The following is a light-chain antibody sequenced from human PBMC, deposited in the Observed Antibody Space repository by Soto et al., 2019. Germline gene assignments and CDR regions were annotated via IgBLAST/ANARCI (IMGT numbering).Light chain of an antibody. CDR3: SSYITNSTYV. CDR2: DVS. Sequence: QSVLPQPASVSGSPGQSITISRTGTSSDVSTYNYVSWYQQHPGKAPKLMIYDVSTRPSGVSNRFSGSKSGNTASLTISGLQAEDEADYSCSSYITNSTYVFGTGTKVTVL. CDR1: SSDVSTYNY. J-gene: IGLJ1*01. V-gene: IGLV2-14*03.